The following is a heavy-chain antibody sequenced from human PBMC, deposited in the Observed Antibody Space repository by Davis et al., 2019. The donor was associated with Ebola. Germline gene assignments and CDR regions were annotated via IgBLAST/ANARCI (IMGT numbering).Heavy chain of an antibody. V-gene: IGHV1-46*01. D-gene: IGHD7-27*01. J-gene: IGHJ4*02. Sequence: AASVKVSCKASGYVFSSNWIHWVRQAPGQGLEWMAIINPRDGNTGYAQKFQGRVTLTRDTSASTAYMELSSLRSEDTAVYYCAREAALTLGAFDYWGQGTLVTVSS. CDR1: GYVFSSNW. CDR3: AREAALTLGAFDY. CDR2: INPRDGNT.